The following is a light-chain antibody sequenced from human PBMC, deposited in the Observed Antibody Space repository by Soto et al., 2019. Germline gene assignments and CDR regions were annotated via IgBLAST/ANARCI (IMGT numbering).Light chain of an antibody. V-gene: IGKV3-15*01. CDR2: GAS. J-gene: IGKJ1*01. Sequence: EVLMTQSPAALSVSPGERATLSCRASQSINSNLAWYQQKPGQAPRLLIYGASTLATGIPARFSGAGSGTDFTLTISSLQSEDFAVYYCQQYNTWPGWTFGQGTKVEIK. CDR3: QQYNTWPGWT. CDR1: QSINSN.